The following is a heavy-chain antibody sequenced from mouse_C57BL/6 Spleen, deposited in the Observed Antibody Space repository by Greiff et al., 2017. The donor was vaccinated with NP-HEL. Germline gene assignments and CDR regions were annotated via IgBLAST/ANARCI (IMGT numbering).Heavy chain of an antibody. CDR3: ARRFYYGSSYDYFDY. CDR2: IHPNSGST. V-gene: IGHV1-64*01. Sequence: QVQLQQPGAELVKPGASVKLSCKASGYTFTSYWMHWVKQMPGQGLEWIGMIHPNSGSTNYNEKFKSKATLTVDKSSSTAYMQLSSLTSEDSAVYYCARRFYYGSSYDYFDYWGQGTTLTVSS. CDR1: GYTFTSYW. D-gene: IGHD1-1*01. J-gene: IGHJ2*01.